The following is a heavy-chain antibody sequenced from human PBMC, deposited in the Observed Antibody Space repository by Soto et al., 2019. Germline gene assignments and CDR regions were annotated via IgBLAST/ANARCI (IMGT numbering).Heavy chain of an antibody. CDR1: GGSISSYY. J-gene: IGHJ6*03. CDR2: IYYSGST. D-gene: IGHD1-26*01. V-gene: IGHV4-59*01. Sequence: SETLSLTCTVSGGSISSYYWSWIRQPPGKGLEWIGYIYYSGSTNYNPSLKSRVTISVDASKNQFSLKLSSVTAADTAVYYCATKGADLGPYYYYMDVWGKGTTVTVSS. CDR3: ATKGADLGPYYYYMDV.